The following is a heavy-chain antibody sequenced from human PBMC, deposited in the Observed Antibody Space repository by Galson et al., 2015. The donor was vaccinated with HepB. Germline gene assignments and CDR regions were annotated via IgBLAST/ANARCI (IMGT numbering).Heavy chain of an antibody. J-gene: IGHJ6*02. V-gene: IGHV1-3*01. CDR2: INAGNGNT. CDR3: ARTGYYYYGMDV. Sequence: SVKVSCKASGYTFISYAMHWVRQAPGQRLEWMGWINAGNGNTKYSQKFQGRVTITRDTSASAAYMEPSSLRSEDTAVYYCARTGYYYYGMDVWGQGTTVTVSS. CDR1: GYTFISYA. D-gene: IGHD1-14*01.